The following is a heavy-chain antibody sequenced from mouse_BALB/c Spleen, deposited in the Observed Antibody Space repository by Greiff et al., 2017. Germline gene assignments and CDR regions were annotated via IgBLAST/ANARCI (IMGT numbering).Heavy chain of an antibody. Sequence: DVKLVESGGGLVKPGGSLKLSCAASGFTFSDYYMYWVRQTPDKRLEWVATISDGGSYTYYPDSVKGRFTISRDNAKNNLYLQMSSLKSEDTAMYYCARDGYLYAMDYWGQGTSVTVSS. J-gene: IGHJ4*01. V-gene: IGHV5-4*02. CDR1: GFTFSDYY. D-gene: IGHD2-2*01. CDR3: ARDGYLYAMDY. CDR2: ISDGGSYT.